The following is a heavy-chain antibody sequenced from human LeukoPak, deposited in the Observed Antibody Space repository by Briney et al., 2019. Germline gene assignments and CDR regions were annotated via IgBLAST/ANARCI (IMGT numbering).Heavy chain of an antibody. Sequence: SETLSLTCTVSGCSISSYYWSWIRQPPGKGLEWIGYIYYSGSTNYNPSLKSRVTISVDTSKNQFSLKLSSVTAADTAVYYCARGSIAALYYYYYSMDVWGQGTTVTVSS. CDR2: IYYSGST. J-gene: IGHJ6*02. V-gene: IGHV4-59*13. CDR1: GCSISSYY. D-gene: IGHD6-6*01. CDR3: ARGSIAALYYYYYSMDV.